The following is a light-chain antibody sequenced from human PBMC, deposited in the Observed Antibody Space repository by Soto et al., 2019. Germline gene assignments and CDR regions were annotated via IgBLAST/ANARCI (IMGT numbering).Light chain of an antibody. J-gene: IGKJ5*01. CDR3: QQYKTWSSIT. CDR2: GAS. V-gene: IGKV3-15*01. Sequence: ELVMTQSPATLSVSPGERATLSCRASQSVGTNLAWYQQKPGQAPRLLIYGASTRATGIPDRFSGSGSGTEFTLTISSLQSEDFAVYHCQQYKTWSSITFGQGTRLEIK. CDR1: QSVGTN.